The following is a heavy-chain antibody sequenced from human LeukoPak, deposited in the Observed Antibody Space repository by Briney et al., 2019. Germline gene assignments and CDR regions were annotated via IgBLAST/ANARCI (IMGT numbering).Heavy chain of an antibody. CDR3: AGGGLPYFFDY. D-gene: IGHD2-21*02. CDR2: IYTSGST. V-gene: IGHV4-4*07. CDR1: GGSISSYY. Sequence: SETLSLTCTVSGGSISSYYWSWIRQPAGKGLEWIGRIYTSGSTNYNPSLKSRVTISVDKSKNQFSLKLSSVTAADTAVYYCAGGGLPYFFDYWGQGTLVTVSS. J-gene: IGHJ4*02.